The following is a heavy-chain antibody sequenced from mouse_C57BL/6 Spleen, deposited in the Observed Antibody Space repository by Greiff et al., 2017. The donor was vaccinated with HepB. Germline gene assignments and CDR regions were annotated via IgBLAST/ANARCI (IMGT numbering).Heavy chain of an antibody. V-gene: IGHV1-4*01. CDR3: ARDSSGHGYFCC. Sequence: QVQLQQSGAKLARPGAPVKLSCQASGYTFTSYTMPWVNQRLGRGLKWIEYINPSRGYTKYTQKFKDKATLTADKSSSTAYMQLSCLTSGDSAVDDCARDSSGHGYFCCWGQGTTVT. J-gene: IGHJ2*01. D-gene: IGHD3-2*02. CDR2: INPSRGYT. CDR1: GYTFTSYT.